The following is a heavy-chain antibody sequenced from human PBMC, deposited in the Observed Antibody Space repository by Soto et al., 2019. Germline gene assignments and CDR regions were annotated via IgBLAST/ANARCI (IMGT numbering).Heavy chain of an antibody. CDR1: GFTFSSYA. D-gene: IGHD3-10*01. CDR3: AKPGVGDDAFDI. J-gene: IGHJ3*02. CDR2: ISGSGGST. V-gene: IGHV3-23*01. Sequence: EVQLLESGGGLVQPGGSLRLSCAASGFTFSSYAMSWVRQAPGKGLEWVSAISGSGGSTYYTDSVKGRFTISRDNSKNTLYLQMNSLRAEDTAVYYCAKPGVGDDAFDIWGQGTMVTVSS.